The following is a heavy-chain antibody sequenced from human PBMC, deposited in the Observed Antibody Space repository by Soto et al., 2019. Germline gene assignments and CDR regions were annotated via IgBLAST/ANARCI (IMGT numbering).Heavy chain of an antibody. D-gene: IGHD2-15*01. J-gene: IGHJ5*02. CDR2: INPNSGGT. CDR1: GYTFTGYY. Sequence: GASVKVSCKASGYTFTGYYMHWVRQAPGQGLEWMGWINPNSGGTNYAQKFQGRVTMTRDTSISTAYMELSRLRSDDTAVYYCARGRPVAATYNWFDPWGRGTLVTVSS. V-gene: IGHV1-2*02. CDR3: ARGRPVAATYNWFDP.